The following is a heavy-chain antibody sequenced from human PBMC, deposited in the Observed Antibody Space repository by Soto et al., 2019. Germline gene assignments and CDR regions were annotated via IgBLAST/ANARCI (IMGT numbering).Heavy chain of an antibody. CDR2: ISCGGRII. J-gene: IGHJ4*02. V-gene: IGHV3-48*03. D-gene: IGHD2-8*01. Sequence: EVQLVESGGGVVQFGGSLRLSCAASGFILGSYGMNWVRQAPGKGLEWISYISCGGRIIYYADSVKGRFTISRDSASNLLLLMMNILRADDTAVYYCARDRPGRVYAIFDFWGQGTLVTVSS. CDR3: ARDRPGRVYAIFDF. CDR1: GFILGSYG.